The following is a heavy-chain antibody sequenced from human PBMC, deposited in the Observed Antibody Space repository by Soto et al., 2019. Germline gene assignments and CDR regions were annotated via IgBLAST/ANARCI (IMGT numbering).Heavy chain of an antibody. CDR3: ARQPGYYDILTGCSTYYFDY. Sequence: SETLSLTCAVSGGSISSGGYSWNWIRQPPGKGLEWIGYIYHSGSTNYNPSLKSRVTISVDTSKNQFSLKLSSVTAADTAVYYCARQPGYYDILTGCSTYYFDYWGQGTLVTVSS. CDR1: GGSISSGGYS. D-gene: IGHD3-9*01. V-gene: IGHV4-30-2*01. CDR2: IYHSGST. J-gene: IGHJ4*02.